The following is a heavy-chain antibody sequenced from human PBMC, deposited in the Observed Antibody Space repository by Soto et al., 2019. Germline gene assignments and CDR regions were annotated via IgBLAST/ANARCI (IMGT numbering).Heavy chain of an antibody. CDR3: ARDTLRGVATYYYYGMDV. CDR1: DGSISSGGYY. V-gene: IGHV4-31*03. D-gene: IGHD3-10*01. CDR2: IYYSGST. J-gene: IGHJ6*02. Sequence: TRSLTCTVSDGSISSGGYYWSWIRQHPGKGLEWIGYIYYSGSTYYNPSLKSRVTISVDTSKNQFSLKLSSVTAADTAVYYCARDTLRGVATYYYYGMDVWGQGTTVTVSS.